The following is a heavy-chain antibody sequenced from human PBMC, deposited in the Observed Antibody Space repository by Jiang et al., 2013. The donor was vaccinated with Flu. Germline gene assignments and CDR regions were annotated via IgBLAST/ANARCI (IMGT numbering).Heavy chain of an antibody. D-gene: IGHD3-22*01. CDR3: ARDREDYYDSSGYWDWFDP. CDR1: GGSISSYY. J-gene: IGHJ5*02. V-gene: IGHV4-59*01. CDR2: MYHSGSI. Sequence: GPGLVKPSETLSLTCTVSGGSISSYYWSWIRQPPGKGLEWIGYMYHSGSINYNPSLKSRVTISVDTSKNQFSLKLSSVTAADTAVYYCARDREDYYDSSGYWDWFDPWGQGTLVTVSS.